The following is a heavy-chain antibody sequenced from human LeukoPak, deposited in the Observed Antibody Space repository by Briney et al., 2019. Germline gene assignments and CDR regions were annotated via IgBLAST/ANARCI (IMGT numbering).Heavy chain of an antibody. CDR3: ATADSSGYGIDY. J-gene: IGHJ4*02. D-gene: IGHD3-22*01. Sequence: GGSLRLSCAASGFTFSSYGMHWVRQAPGKGLEWVAVISYDGSNKYYADSVKGRFTISRDNSKNTLYLQMNSLRAEDTAVYYCATADSSGYGIDYWGQGTLVTV. CDR1: GFTFSSYG. V-gene: IGHV3-30*03. CDR2: ISYDGSNK.